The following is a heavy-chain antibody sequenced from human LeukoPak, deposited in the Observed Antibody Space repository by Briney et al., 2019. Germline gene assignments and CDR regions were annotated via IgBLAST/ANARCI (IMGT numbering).Heavy chain of an antibody. CDR2: IYNSGTT. Sequence: SGTLSLTCTVSGYYIRSGFYWGWIRQPPGKGLEWIGGIYNSGTTYYNPALKSRVTVSVDTSKNQFSLELTSVTVADTAVYLCARGGRFGGSVSHYGMDAWGQGTTVTVSS. D-gene: IGHD3-16*01. V-gene: IGHV4-38-2*02. CDR3: ARGGRFGGSVSHYGMDA. CDR1: GYYIRSGFY. J-gene: IGHJ6*02.